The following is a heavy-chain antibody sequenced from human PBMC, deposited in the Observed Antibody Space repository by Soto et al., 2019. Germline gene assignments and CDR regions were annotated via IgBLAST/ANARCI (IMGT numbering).Heavy chain of an antibody. D-gene: IGHD3-16*02. J-gene: IGHJ4*02. CDR1: GYTFTSYG. Sequence: QVQLVQSGAEVKKPGASVKVSCKASGYTFTSYGISWVRQAPGQGLEWMGWTSAYNGNTNYAQKLQGRVTMTTDTSTSTAYMGLRSLRSDDTAVYYCARAGEDYEYMWGSYQTNDYWGQGTLVTVSS. CDR3: ARAGEDYEYMWGSYQTNDY. CDR2: TSAYNGNT. V-gene: IGHV1-18*01.